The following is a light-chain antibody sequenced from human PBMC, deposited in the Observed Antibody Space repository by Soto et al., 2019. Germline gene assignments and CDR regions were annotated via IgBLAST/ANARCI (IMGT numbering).Light chain of an antibody. V-gene: IGLV2-14*01. Sequence: QSVLTQPASVSGSPGQSITISCTGTSSDVGGYNYVSWYQQRPGKAPKLMIYDVSNRPSGVSNRFSCSKSGNTASLTISGLQAEDEADYYCRSYTSSSTYVFGTGTKLTGL. CDR3: RSYTSSSTYV. CDR2: DVS. J-gene: IGLJ1*01. CDR1: SSDVGGYNY.